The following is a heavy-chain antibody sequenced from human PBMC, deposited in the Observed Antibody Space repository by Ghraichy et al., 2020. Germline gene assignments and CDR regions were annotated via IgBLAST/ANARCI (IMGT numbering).Heavy chain of an antibody. Sequence: GGSLRLSCAASGFSFSTYAMWWVRQAPGKGLQYVSAISSDGGSTYYANSVKGRFTISRDNSKHTVYLQMGSLRPEDMAVYYCARAKEYSYYGMDVWGQGPRSPSP. J-gene: IGHJ6*02. V-gene: IGHV3-64*01. CDR1: GFSFSTYA. CDR2: ISSDGGST. CDR3: ARAKEYSYYGMDV.